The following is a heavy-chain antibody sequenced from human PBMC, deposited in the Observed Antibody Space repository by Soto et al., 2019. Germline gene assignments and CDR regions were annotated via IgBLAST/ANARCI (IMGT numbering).Heavy chain of an antibody. CDR2: IYWNDEM. CDR1: GFSHRTEGVA. V-gene: IGHV2-5*01. J-gene: IGHJ6*02. CDR3: SHIRTYPHYDGMDV. Sequence: QITLKESGPTLVKPTQTLTLACTFSGFSHRTEGVAVSWVRQPPGTALEWLTLIYWNDEMRFSPSLKSRLTITKDTSKNQVVLTMTNMDPVDTGTYYCSHIRTYPHYDGMDVWGQGTTVTVS. D-gene: IGHD3-16*02.